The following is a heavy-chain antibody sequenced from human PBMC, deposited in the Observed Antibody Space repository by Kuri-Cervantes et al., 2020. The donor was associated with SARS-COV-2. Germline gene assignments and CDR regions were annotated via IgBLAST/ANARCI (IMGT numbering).Heavy chain of an antibody. J-gene: IGHJ4*02. Sequence: GGSLRLSCAASGFTFSSYWMSWVRQAPGKGLEWVANIKQDGSEKYYVDSVKGRFTISRDNAKNLLYLQMNSLRAEDTAVYYCARKRNNYDFWSGPIYYFDYRGQGTLVTVSS. CDR2: IKQDGSEK. V-gene: IGHV3-7*01. D-gene: IGHD3-3*01. CDR1: GFTFSSYW. CDR3: ARKRNNYDFWSGPIYYFDY.